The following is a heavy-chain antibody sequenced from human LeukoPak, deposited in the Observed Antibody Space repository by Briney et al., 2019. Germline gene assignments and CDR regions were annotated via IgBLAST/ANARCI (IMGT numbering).Heavy chain of an antibody. CDR2: ISGSGGST. CDR3: AKGIPYYDFWSGYYISRAFDI. Sequence: GGSLRLSCAASGFTFSSYAMSWVRQAPGKGLEWVSAISGSGGSTYYADSVKGRFTISRDNSKNTLYLQMNSLRAEDTAVYYCAKGIPYYDFWSGYYISRAFDIWGQGTMVTVSS. CDR1: GFTFSSYA. D-gene: IGHD3-3*01. J-gene: IGHJ3*02. V-gene: IGHV3-23*01.